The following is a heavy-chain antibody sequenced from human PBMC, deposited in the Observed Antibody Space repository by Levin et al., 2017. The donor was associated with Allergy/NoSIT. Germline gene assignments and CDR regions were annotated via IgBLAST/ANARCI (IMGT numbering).Heavy chain of an antibody. CDR2: IYYSGST. D-gene: IGHD3-9*01. J-gene: IGHJ2*01. V-gene: IGHV4-30-4*01. CDR1: GGSISSGDYY. CDR3: AREQASGYYYFDL. Sequence: PSETLSLTCTVSGGSISSGDYYWSWIRQPPGKGLEWIGYIYYSGSTYYNPSLKSRVTISVDTSKNQFSLKLSSVTAADTAVYYCAREQASGYYYFDLWGRGTLVTVSS.